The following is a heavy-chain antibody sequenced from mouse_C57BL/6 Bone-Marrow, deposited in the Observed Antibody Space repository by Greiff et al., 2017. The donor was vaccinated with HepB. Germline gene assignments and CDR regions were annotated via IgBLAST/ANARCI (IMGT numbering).Heavy chain of an antibody. CDR1: GYSFTSYY. Sequence: VQLQQSGPELVKPGASVKISCKASGYSFTSYYIHWVKQRPGQGLEWIGWIYPGSGNTKYNEKFKGKATLTADTSSSTAYMQLSSLTSEDSAVYYCARGGWLPLFDCWGQGTTLTVSS. CDR2: IYPGSGNT. CDR3: ARGGWLPLFDC. D-gene: IGHD2-3*01. J-gene: IGHJ2*01. V-gene: IGHV1-66*01.